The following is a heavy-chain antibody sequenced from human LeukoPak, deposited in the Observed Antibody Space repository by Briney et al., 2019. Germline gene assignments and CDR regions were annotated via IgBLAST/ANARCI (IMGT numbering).Heavy chain of an antibody. V-gene: IGHV3-21*04. J-gene: IGHJ3*02. D-gene: IGHD3-22*01. Sequence: GGSLRLSCAASGFTFSSYSMNWVRQAPGKGLEWVSSISSSSRYIYYTYSVKCRFTITRDTSENTLYLQMNSLRAEDTAVYYCAKSLYDSSGYYYPGAFDIWGQGTMVTVSS. CDR1: GFTFSSYS. CDR3: AKSLYDSSGYYYPGAFDI. CDR2: ISSSSRYI.